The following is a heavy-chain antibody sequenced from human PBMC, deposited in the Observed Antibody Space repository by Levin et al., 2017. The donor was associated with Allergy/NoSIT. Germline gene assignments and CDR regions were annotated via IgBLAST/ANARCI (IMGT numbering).Heavy chain of an antibody. V-gene: IGHV4-30-2*01. CDR1: GGSISSGGYS. CDR2: IYHSGST. D-gene: IGHD3-10*01. CDR3: ARARMVRGVIMWNYFDY. Sequence: LRLSCAVSGGSISSGGYSWSWIRQPPGKGLEWIGYIYHSGSTYYNPSLKSRVTISVDRSKNQFSLKLSSVTAADTAVYYCARARMVRGVIMWNYFDYWGQGTLVTVSS. J-gene: IGHJ4*02.